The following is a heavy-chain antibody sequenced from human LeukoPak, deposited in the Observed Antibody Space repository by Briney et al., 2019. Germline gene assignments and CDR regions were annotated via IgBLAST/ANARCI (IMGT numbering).Heavy chain of an antibody. D-gene: IGHD3-22*01. CDR2: IYYTGST. CDR3: ARGNSYYDSSGAFDY. Sequence: SETLSLTCTVSGGSISSGGYFWTWIRQHPGKGLEWIGHIYYTGSTYYNPSLKSRVTISVDTSKNQFSLKLNSVTAADTAVYYCARGNSYYDSSGAFDYWGQGTLVTVSS. CDR1: GGSISSGGYF. V-gene: IGHV4-31*03. J-gene: IGHJ4*02.